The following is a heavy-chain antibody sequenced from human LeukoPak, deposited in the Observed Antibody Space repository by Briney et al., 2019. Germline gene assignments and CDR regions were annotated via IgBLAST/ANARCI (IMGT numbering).Heavy chain of an antibody. D-gene: IGHD6-13*01. CDR1: GYTFTVYY. Sequence: ASVKVSCKASGYTFTVYYMHWVRQAPGQGLEWMGRINPNSGGTNYAQTFQGKVTMNRDTSISTAYMELSRLRSDDTALYYCARAYSSSPKAAGYYMDVWGKGTTVTVSS. CDR3: ARAYSSSPKAAGYYMDV. CDR2: INPNSGGT. V-gene: IGHV1-2*06. J-gene: IGHJ6*03.